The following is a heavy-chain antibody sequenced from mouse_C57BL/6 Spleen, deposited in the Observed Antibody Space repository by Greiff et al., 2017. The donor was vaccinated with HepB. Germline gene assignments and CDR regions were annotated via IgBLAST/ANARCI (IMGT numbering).Heavy chain of an antibody. CDR2: INPNNGGT. V-gene: IGHV1-26*01. J-gene: IGHJ4*01. Sequence: EVQLQQSGPGLVKPGASVKISCKASGYTFTDYYMNWVKQSHGKSLEWIGDINPNNGGTSYNQKFKGKATLTVDKSSSTAYMELRSLTSEDSAVYYCARRDYYGFYAMDYWGQGTSVTVSS. CDR3: ARRDYYGFYAMDY. D-gene: IGHD1-1*01. CDR1: GYTFTDYY.